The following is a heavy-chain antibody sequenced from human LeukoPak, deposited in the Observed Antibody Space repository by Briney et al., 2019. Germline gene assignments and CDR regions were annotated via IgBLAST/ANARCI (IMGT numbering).Heavy chain of an antibody. CDR1: GFTFTTYG. D-gene: IGHD2-15*01. CDR2: IAYDGKTT. CDR3: ARRAGSYSHSYDY. J-gene: IGHJ4*02. Sequence: GGSLRLSCAASGFTFTTYGTHWVRQAPGKGLEWVAVIAYDGKTTYYADSVKGRFTISRDDSKNTLYLQMNSLRAEDTAVYYCARRAGSYSHSYDYWGQGTLVTVSS. V-gene: IGHV3-30*03.